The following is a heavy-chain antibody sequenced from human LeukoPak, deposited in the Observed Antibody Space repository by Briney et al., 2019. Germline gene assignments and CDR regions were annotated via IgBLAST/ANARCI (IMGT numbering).Heavy chain of an antibody. CDR3: EKDRTHSYDSSGYLDY. V-gene: IGHV3-9*01. D-gene: IGHD3-22*01. Sequence: SLRLSCAASGFTFDDYAMHWVRQAPGKGLEWVSGISWNSGSIGYADSVKGRFTISRDNAKNSLYLQMNSLRAEDTALYYCEKDRTHSYDSSGYLDYWGQGTLVTVSS. J-gene: IGHJ4*02. CDR1: GFTFDDYA. CDR2: ISWNSGSI.